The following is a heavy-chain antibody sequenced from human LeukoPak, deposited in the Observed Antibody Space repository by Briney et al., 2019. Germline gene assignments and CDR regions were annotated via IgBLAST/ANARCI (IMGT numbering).Heavy chain of an antibody. CDR1: GFTFSSYG. D-gene: IGHD3-10*01. Sequence: GGSLRLSCAASGFTFSSYGMHWVRQAPGKGLEGVAVISYDGSNKYYADSVKGRFTISRDNSKNTLYLQMNSLRAEDTAVYYCAKLGFSGVGELTLFDYWGQGTLVTVSS. CDR2: ISYDGSNK. V-gene: IGHV3-30*18. J-gene: IGHJ4*02. CDR3: AKLGFSGVGELTLFDY.